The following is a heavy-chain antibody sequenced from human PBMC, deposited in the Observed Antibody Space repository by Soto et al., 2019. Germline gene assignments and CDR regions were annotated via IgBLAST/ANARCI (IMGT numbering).Heavy chain of an antibody. CDR1: GGSISSYY. Sequence: TSETLSLTCTVSGGSISSYYWSWIRQPPGKGLEWIGYIYYSGSTNYNPSLKSRVTISVDKSKNQFSLKLSSVTAADTAVYYCAAGIERRYYYYYGMDVWGQGTTVTVSS. V-gene: IGHV4-59*01. CDR3: AAGIERRYYYYYGMDV. D-gene: IGHD3-10*01. J-gene: IGHJ6*02. CDR2: IYYSGST.